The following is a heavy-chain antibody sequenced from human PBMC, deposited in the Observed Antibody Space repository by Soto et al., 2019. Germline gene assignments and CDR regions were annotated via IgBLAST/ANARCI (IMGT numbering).Heavy chain of an antibody. J-gene: IGHJ5*02. CDR1: GGSISSSGYY. D-gene: IGHD1-1*01. Sequence: PSETLSLTCTFSGGSISSSGYYWGWIRQPPGKGLEWIGTFYYSGSTYYNPSLKSRVTMTKDTSTSTVYMESTSLTSEDTAVYYCARDQSWHDLLWWFDPWGQGTLVTVSS. CDR2: FYYSGST. CDR3: ARDQSWHDLLWWFDP. V-gene: IGHV4-39*07.